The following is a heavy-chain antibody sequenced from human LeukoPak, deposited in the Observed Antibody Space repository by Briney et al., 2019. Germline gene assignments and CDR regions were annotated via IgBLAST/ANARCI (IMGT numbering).Heavy chain of an antibody. CDR3: ARAPYSSSWIDY. D-gene: IGHD6-13*01. Sequence: PGGSLRLSCAASGFTFSDYYMSWVRQAPGKGLEWVSYISSSGSTIYYADSVKGRFTISRDNAKNSLYLQMNSLRAEDTAVYYCARAPYSSSWIDYWGQGTLVTVSS. CDR1: GFTFSDYY. CDR2: ISSSGSTI. V-gene: IGHV3-11*01. J-gene: IGHJ4*02.